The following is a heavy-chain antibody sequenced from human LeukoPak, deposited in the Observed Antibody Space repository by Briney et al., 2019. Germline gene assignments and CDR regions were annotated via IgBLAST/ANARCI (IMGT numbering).Heavy chain of an antibody. CDR1: GFTFSSYG. CDR2: ISGSGGST. CDR3: ATYSSPDSLISGTFDY. J-gene: IGHJ4*02. V-gene: IGHV3-23*01. D-gene: IGHD3-10*01. Sequence: GGSLRLSCAASGFTFSSYGMSWVRQAPGKGLEWVSAISGSGGSTYYADSVKGRFTISRDNSKNTLYLQMNSLRAEDTAVYYCATYSSPDSLISGTFDYWGQGTLVTVSS.